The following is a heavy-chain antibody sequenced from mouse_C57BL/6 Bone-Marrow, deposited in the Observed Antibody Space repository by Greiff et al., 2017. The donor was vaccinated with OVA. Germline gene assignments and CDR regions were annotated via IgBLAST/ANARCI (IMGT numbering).Heavy chain of an antibody. Sequence: QVQLQQSGAELARPGASVKLSCKASGYTFTSYGISWVKQRTGQGLEWIGEIYPRSGNTYYNEKFKGKATLTADKSSSTAYMELRSLTSEDSAVYFCETYYYGSEGYYFDYWGQGTTLTVSA. CDR1: GYTFTSYG. D-gene: IGHD1-1*01. J-gene: IGHJ2*01. CDR2: IYPRSGNT. CDR3: ETYYYGSEGYYFDY. V-gene: IGHV1-81*01.